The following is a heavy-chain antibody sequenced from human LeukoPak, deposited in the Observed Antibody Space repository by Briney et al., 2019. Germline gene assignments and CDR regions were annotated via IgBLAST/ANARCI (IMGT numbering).Heavy chain of an antibody. CDR3: ARSRAAASRNYYYYMDV. J-gene: IGHJ6*03. D-gene: IGHD6-13*01. V-gene: IGHV4-34*01. CDR1: GGSFSGYY. CDR2: INHSGST. Sequence: SETLSLTCAVYGGSFSGYYWSWIRQPPGKGLEWIGEINHSGSTNYNPSLKSRVTISVDTSKNQFSLKLSSVTAADTAVYYCARSRAAASRNYYYYMDVWGKGTTVTVSS.